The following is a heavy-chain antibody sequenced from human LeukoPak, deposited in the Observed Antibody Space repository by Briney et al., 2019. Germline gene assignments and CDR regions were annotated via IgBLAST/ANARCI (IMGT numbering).Heavy chain of an antibody. J-gene: IGHJ5*02. Sequence: SETLSLTCTVSGGSISSSSYYWGWIRQPPGKGLEWIGSIYYSGSTYYNPSLKSRVTISVDTSKNQFSLKLSSVTAADTAVYYCARWWELLSWFDPWGQRTLVTVSS. CDR2: IYYSGST. D-gene: IGHD1-26*01. CDR3: ARWWELLSWFDP. V-gene: IGHV4-39*01. CDR1: GGSISSSSYY.